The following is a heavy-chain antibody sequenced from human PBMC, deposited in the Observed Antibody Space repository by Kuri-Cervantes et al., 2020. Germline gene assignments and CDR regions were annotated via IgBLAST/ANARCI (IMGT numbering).Heavy chain of an antibody. CDR2: ISAFNGHT. CDR3: ARDKPYSSSSVLRIVL. V-gene: IGHV1-18*04. J-gene: IGHJ4*02. D-gene: IGHD6-6*01. Sequence: ASVKVSCKASGYTFSTYGFTWVRQVPGQGLEWMGWISAFNGHTAYAQKFKGRITMTTDTSTDTVYMELRSLRSDDTAIYYCARDKPYSSSSVLRIVLWGQGTLVTVSS. CDR1: GYTFSTYG.